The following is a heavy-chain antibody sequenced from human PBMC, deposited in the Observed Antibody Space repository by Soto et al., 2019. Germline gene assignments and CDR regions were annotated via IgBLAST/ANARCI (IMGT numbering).Heavy chain of an antibody. Sequence: GGSLRLSCSASGCTLSSYGMHWVRQAPGKGLEYVSGISDNGGRTIYTDSVRGRFSISRDNTKNTLYLQMSSLRGEDTAVYYWVKGPARYDSSSFDFWGQGTLVTVSS. D-gene: IGHD6-13*01. V-gene: IGHV3-64D*06. CDR1: GCTLSSYG. CDR3: VKGPARYDSSSFDF. CDR2: ISDNGGRT. J-gene: IGHJ4*02.